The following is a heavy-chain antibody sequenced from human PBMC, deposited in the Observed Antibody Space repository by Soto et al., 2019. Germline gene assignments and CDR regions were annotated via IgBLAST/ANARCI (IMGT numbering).Heavy chain of an antibody. V-gene: IGHV1-69*13. CDR1: GGTFSSYA. Sequence: SVKVSCKASGGTFSSYAIRWVRQAPGQGVELMRGISPIFGTANYAQKFQGRLPLTADESTTTAYMELSSRRAEDPAVYYGGRGVAYPYYGMDVWGQGTTVTVYS. CDR2: ISPIFGTA. J-gene: IGHJ6*02. CDR3: GRGVAYPYYGMDV.